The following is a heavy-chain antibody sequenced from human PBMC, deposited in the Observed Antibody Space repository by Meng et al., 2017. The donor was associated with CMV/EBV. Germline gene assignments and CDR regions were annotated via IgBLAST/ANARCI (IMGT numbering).Heavy chain of an antibody. CDR2: ISYDGSNK. CDR3: AIHSNYFDY. D-gene: IGHD4-11*01. V-gene: IGHV3-30-3*01. Sequence: GESLKISCAASGFTFSSYAMHWVRQAPGKGLEWVAVISYDGSNKYYADPVKGRFTISRDNSKNTLYLQMNSLRAEDTAVYYCAIHSNYFDYWGQGTLVTVSS. CDR1: GFTFSSYA. J-gene: IGHJ4*02.